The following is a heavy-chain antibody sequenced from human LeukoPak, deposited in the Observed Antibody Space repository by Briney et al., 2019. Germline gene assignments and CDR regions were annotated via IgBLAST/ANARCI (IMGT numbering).Heavy chain of an antibody. CDR2: TIPIFGTA. CDR1: GGTFSSYA. V-gene: IGHV1-69*13. CDR3: EREGRYDFWSGYYRREFDY. J-gene: IGHJ4*02. D-gene: IGHD3-3*01. Sequence: ASVKVSCKASGGTFSSYAISWVRQAPGQGLEWMGRTIPIFGTANYAQKFQGRVTITADESTSTAYTELSSLRSEDTAVYYCEREGRYDFWSGYYRREFDYWGQGTLVTVSS.